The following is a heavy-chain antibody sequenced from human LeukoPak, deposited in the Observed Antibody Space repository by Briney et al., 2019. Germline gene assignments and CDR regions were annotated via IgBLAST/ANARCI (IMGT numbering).Heavy chain of an antibody. CDR3: ARVRTTVTTLAVPTRNQYYFDY. CDR2: ISSSSSYI. Sequence: PGGSLRLSCAASGFTFSSYSMNWVRQAPGKGLEWVSSISSSSSYIYYADSVKGRFTISRDNAKNPLYLQMNSLRAEDTAVYYCARVRTTVTTLAVPTRNQYYFDYWGQGTLVTVSS. D-gene: IGHD4-17*01. J-gene: IGHJ4*02. CDR1: GFTFSSYS. V-gene: IGHV3-21*01.